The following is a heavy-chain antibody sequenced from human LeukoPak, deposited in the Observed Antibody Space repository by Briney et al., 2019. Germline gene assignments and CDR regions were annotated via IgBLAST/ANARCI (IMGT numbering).Heavy chain of an antibody. D-gene: IGHD7-27*01. J-gene: IGHJ4*02. V-gene: IGHV3-48*01. CDR1: GFTFSNYN. Sequence: GGSLRLSCTASGFTFSNYNMNWVRQAPGKGLQWVSYISSGSSAIYYTDSVKGRFTITRDDAKNSVYLQMNSLRTEDTAVYYCGTGDPRFDYWGQGILVTVSS. CDR2: ISSGSSAI. CDR3: GTGDPRFDY.